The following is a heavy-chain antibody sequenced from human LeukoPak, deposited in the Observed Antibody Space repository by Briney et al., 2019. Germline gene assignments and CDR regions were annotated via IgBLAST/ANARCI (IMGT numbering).Heavy chain of an antibody. D-gene: IGHD5-18*01. CDR2: ISTSGGST. CDR1: GFTFSSYA. Sequence: PGGSLRLSCAASGFTFSSYAMSWVRQGPGKGLEWVSGISTSGGSTSYADAVKGRFTISRDNPRNTLYMQMNSLRAEDTAVYYCARDETKRGYSYGVKYYYYYGMDVWGQGTTVTVSS. V-gene: IGHV3-23*01. CDR3: ARDETKRGYSYGVKYYYYYGMDV. J-gene: IGHJ6*02.